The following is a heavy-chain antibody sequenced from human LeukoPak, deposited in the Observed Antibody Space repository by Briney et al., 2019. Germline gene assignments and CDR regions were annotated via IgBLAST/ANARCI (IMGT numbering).Heavy chain of an antibody. Sequence: GASVKVSCKASGYTFTSYGISWVRQAPGQGLEWMGWISAYNGNTNYAQKLQGRVTTTTDTSTSTAYMELRSLRSDDTAVYYCARDRSPEDYYDSSGYYGDLDYWGQGTLVTVSS. CDR3: ARDRSPEDYYDSSGYYGDLDY. D-gene: IGHD3-22*01. CDR1: GYTFTSYG. V-gene: IGHV1-18*01. J-gene: IGHJ4*02. CDR2: ISAYNGNT.